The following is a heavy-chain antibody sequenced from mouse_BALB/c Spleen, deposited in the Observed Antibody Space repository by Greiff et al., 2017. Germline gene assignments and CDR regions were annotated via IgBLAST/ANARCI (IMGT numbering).Heavy chain of an antibody. CDR1: GFTFSSYA. CDR3: AREEYGNYFDY. CDR2: ISSGGST. J-gene: IGHJ2*01. V-gene: IGHV5-6-5*01. D-gene: IGHD2-10*02. Sequence: EVMLVESGGGLVKSGGSLKLSCAASGFTFSSYAMSWVRQTPEKRLEWVASISSGGSTYYPDSVKGRFTISRDNARNILYLQMSSLRSEDTAMYYCAREEYGNYFDYWGQGTTLTVSS.